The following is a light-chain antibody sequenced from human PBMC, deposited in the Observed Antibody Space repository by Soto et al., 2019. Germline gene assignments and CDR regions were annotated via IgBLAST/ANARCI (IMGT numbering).Light chain of an antibody. Sequence: DIQMTQSPSSLSASVGDRVTITCRASQDISYYLNWYQQKPGKAPKLLIYDASNLKTGVPSRFSGSGSGTDFTFTISSLQAEDIATYYCQQYDNLPFTFGPGTKVNIK. CDR1: QDISYY. CDR2: DAS. J-gene: IGKJ3*01. V-gene: IGKV1-33*01. CDR3: QQYDNLPFT.